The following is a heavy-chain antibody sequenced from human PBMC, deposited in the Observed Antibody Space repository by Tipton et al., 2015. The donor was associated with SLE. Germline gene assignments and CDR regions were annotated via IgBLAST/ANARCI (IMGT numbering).Heavy chain of an antibody. CDR2: TYYRSKWYN. CDR1: GDSVSSNSAA. V-gene: IGHV6-1*01. D-gene: IGHD2-15*01. CDR3: ARGWRYCSGGSCPYDAFDI. J-gene: IGHJ3*02. Sequence: GLVKPSQTLSLTCAISGDSVSSNSAAWNWIRQSPSRGLEWLGRTYYRSKWYNDYAVSVKSRITINPDTSKNQFSLQLNSVTPEDTAVYYCARGWRYCSGGSCPYDAFDIWGQGTMVTVSS.